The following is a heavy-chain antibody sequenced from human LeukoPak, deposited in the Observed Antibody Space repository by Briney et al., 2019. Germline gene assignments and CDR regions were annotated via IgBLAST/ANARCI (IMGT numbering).Heavy chain of an antibody. V-gene: IGHV1-3*01. CDR1: GYTFTSYA. J-gene: IGHJ6*02. CDR2: INAGNGNT. Sequence: GASVKVSCKASGYTFTSYAMHWVRQAPGQRLEWMGWINAGNGNTKYSQKFQGRVTITRDTSASTAYMELSSLRSGDTAVYYCARDWIVVANHYYYYGMDVWGQGTTVTVS. D-gene: IGHD3-22*01. CDR3: ARDWIVVANHYYYYGMDV.